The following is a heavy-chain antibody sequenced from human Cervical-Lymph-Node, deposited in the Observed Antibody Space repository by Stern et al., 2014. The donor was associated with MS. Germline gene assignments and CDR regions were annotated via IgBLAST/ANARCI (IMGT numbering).Heavy chain of an antibody. CDR1: GFTFTSSA. D-gene: IGHD3-22*01. Sequence: QLLQSGPEVKKPGTSVKVSCKASGFTFTSSAVQWVRQARGQRLEWIGWIVVGSGNTNYAQKFQERVTIPRDMSTSTAYMELSSLRSEDTAVYYCAADVPFTYYYDSSGYYLRDYWGQGTLVTVSS. V-gene: IGHV1-58*01. CDR3: AADVPFTYYYDSSGYYLRDY. CDR2: IVVGSGNT. J-gene: IGHJ4*02.